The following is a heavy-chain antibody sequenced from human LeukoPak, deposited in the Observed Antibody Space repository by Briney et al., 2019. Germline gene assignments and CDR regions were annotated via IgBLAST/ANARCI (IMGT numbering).Heavy chain of an antibody. Sequence: PGGSLRLSCAASGFTFSDHHMDWVRQAPGKGLEWIGRSKNKDYAYSTVYAASVKGRFTFSRDDPKNSLDLQMNSLTTEDTAVYYCTRIFYYGTRGYYPDFWGQGTLVTVSS. CDR1: GFTFSDHH. CDR2: SKNKDYAYST. D-gene: IGHD3-22*01. CDR3: TRIFYYGTRGYYPDF. J-gene: IGHJ4*02. V-gene: IGHV3-72*01.